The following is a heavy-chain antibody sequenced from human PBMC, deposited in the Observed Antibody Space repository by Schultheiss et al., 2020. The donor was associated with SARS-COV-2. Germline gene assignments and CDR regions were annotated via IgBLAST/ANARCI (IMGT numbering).Heavy chain of an antibody. CDR1: GFTFSSYG. D-gene: IGHD5-18*01. Sequence: GESLKISCAASGFTFSSYGMHWVRQAPGKGLEWVSSISSSSNYIYYADSVKGRFTISRDNAKNSLYLQMNSLRAEDTAVYYCASSRGYSYGLGFDYWGQGTLVTVSS. CDR2: ISSSSNYI. V-gene: IGHV3-21*01. J-gene: IGHJ4*02. CDR3: ASSRGYSYGLGFDY.